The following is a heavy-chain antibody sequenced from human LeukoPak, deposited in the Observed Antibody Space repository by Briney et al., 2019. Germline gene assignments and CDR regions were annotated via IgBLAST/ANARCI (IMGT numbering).Heavy chain of an antibody. D-gene: IGHD6-13*01. CDR3: AREVLALGYSYDY. CDR1: GYTFTGYY. J-gene: IGHJ4*02. V-gene: IGHV1-2*02. Sequence: ASVKVSSKASGYTFTGYYMHWVRQAPGQGLEWMGWINPNSGGTNYAQKFQGRVTMTRDTSISTAYMELSRLRSDDTAVYYCAREVLALGYSYDYWGQGTLVTVFS. CDR2: INPNSGGT.